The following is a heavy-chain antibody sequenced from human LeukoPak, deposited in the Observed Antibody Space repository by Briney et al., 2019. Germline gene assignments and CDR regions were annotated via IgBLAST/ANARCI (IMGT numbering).Heavy chain of an antibody. J-gene: IGHJ4*02. D-gene: IGHD2-15*01. V-gene: IGHV3-64*01. CDR3: AREAVRSCSGDGCYRYFDY. CDR1: GFTFSSYN. CDR2: IGTGGIST. Sequence: QAGGSLRLSCAASGFTFSSYNMHWVRQAPGKGLEYVSAIGTGGISTYFANSVKGRFTISRDNSRDTMYLQMGSLRAEDMAVYYCAREAVRSCSGDGCYRYFDYWGQGTLVTVSS.